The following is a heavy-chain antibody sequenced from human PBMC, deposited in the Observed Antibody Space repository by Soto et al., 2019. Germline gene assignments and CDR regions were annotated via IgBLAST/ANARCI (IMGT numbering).Heavy chain of an antibody. Sequence: GGSLRLFCAASGFSFTSAAMSWVRQAPGKGLVWVSHISGSGGSTIYADSVKGRFTISRDNTKNTLYLQMHSPRAEDTATYYCAKELKSRWYRGVDYWVQGPLVTVSS. J-gene: IGHJ4*02. CDR3: AKELKSRWYRGVDY. CDR2: ISGSGGST. D-gene: IGHD6-19*01. CDR1: GFSFTSAA. V-gene: IGHV3-23*01.